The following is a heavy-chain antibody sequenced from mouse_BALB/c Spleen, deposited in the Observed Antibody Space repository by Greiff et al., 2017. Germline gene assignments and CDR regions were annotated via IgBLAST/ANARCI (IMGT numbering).Heavy chain of an antibody. D-gene: IGHD2-4*01. CDR3: NDYDYYALDY. Sequence: EVQLQESGAELVRPGASVKVSCTASGFNITDYYMHWVKQRPEQGLEWIGWIDPENGDTDYAPKFQGKATMTADTSSNTAYLQLSSLTSEDTAVYYCNDYDYYALDYWGQGTSVTVSA. J-gene: IGHJ4*01. CDR2: IDPENGDT. CDR1: GFNITDYY. V-gene: IGHV14-4*02.